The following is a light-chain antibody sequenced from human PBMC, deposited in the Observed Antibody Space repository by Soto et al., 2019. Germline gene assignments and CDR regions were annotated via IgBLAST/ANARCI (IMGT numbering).Light chain of an antibody. V-gene: IGKV3-15*01. J-gene: IGKJ1*01. CDR3: QHYNNWPPWT. CDR2: GAS. Sequence: ETVMTQSPATLSVSPGERVTLSCRASQSVRSNLAWYQQKPGQAPRLLIHGASTRATRIPARFSGSGSETEFTLTISPLQSEDFAVYYCQHYNNWPPWTFGQGTKVEVK. CDR1: QSVRSN.